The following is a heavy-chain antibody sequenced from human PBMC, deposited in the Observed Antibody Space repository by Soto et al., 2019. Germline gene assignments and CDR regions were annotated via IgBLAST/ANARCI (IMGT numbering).Heavy chain of an antibody. CDR2: IIPILGIA. CDR3: ARSEESKPADIDY. J-gene: IGHJ4*02. V-gene: IGHV1-69*02. Sequence: QVQLVHSGAEVKKPGSSVKVSCKASGGTFSSYTISWVRQAPGQGLEWMGRIIPILGIANYAQKFQGRVTITADKSTSTAYMELSSLRSEDTAVYYCARSEESKPADIDYWGQGTLVTVSS. CDR1: GGTFSSYT. D-gene: IGHD2-2*01.